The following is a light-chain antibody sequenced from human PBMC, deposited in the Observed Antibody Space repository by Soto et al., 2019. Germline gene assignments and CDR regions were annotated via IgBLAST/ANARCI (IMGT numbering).Light chain of an antibody. CDR3: SSYTNDHPSFYV. Sequence: QSALAQPASVSGSPGQSITISCTGTRCDVGNYNYVSWYQHHPGKAPKLIIYDVGSRPSGVSNRFSGSKSGNTASLAISGLQAEDEDDDYCSSYTNDHPSFYVFGTGTKLTVL. J-gene: IGLJ1*01. CDR2: DVG. V-gene: IGLV2-14*03. CDR1: RCDVGNYNY.